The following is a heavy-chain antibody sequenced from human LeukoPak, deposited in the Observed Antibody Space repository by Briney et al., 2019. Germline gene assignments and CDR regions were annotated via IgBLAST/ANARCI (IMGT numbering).Heavy chain of an antibody. CDR1: GGSISSYY. CDR2: IYTSGST. Sequence: SETLSLTCTVSGGSISSYYWNWIRQPAGKGLEWIGRIYTSGSTNYNPSLKSRVTISVDTSKNQFSLKLSSVTAADTAVYYCARVDWLSQNWFDPWGQGTLVTVSS. D-gene: IGHD3-9*01. CDR3: ARVDWLSQNWFDP. V-gene: IGHV4-4*07. J-gene: IGHJ5*02.